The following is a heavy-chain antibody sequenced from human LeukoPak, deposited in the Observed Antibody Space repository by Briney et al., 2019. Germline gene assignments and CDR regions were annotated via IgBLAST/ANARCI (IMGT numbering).Heavy chain of an antibody. CDR3: ARDQFCSSTSCPKHQNRGGYSSNY. V-gene: IGHV1-18*01. J-gene: IGHJ4*02. CDR2: ISAYNGNT. CDR1: GYTFTSYG. Sequence: ASVKVSCKASGYTFTSYGISWVRQAPGQGLEWMGWISAYNGNTNYAQKLQGRVTMTTDTSTSTAYMELRSLRSDDTAVYYCARDQFCSSTSCPKHQNRGGYSSNYWGQGTLVTVSS. D-gene: IGHD2-2*01.